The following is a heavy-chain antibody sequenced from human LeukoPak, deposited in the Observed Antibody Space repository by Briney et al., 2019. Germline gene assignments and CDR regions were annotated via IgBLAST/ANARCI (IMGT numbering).Heavy chain of an antibody. CDR2: IIPIFGTA. D-gene: IGHD3-3*01. J-gene: IGHJ6*03. V-gene: IGHV1-69*05. CDR3: AEGSLGYYYMDV. CDR1: GGTFSSYA. Sequence: SVKVSCKASGGTFSSYAISWVRQAPGQGLEWMGRIIPIFGTANYAQKFQGRVTITTDESTSTAYMELSSLRSEDTAVYYCAEGSLGYYYMDVWGKGTTVTVSS.